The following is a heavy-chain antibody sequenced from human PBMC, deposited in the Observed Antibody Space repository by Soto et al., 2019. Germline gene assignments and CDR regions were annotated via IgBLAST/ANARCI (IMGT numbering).Heavy chain of an antibody. CDR2: IIPIFGTA. J-gene: IGHJ6*02. CDR3: ARDIYGDYPYYYYGMDV. V-gene: IGHV1-69*13. CDR1: GDTFSSYA. Sequence: ASVKVSCKASGDTFSSYAISWVRRAPGQGLEWMGGIIPIFGTANYAQKFQGRVTITADESTSTAYMELSSLRSEDTAVYYCARDIYGDYPYYYYGMDVWGQGTTVTVSS. D-gene: IGHD4-17*01.